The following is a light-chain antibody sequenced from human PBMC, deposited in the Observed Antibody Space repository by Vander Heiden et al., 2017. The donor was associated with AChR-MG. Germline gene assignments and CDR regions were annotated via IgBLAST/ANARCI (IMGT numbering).Light chain of an antibody. J-gene: IGLJ2*01. V-gene: IGLV2-23*01. CDR1: SSDIWGYNL. CDR3: CSYATPTTVL. Sequence: QSALTQPAPVSGSPGQSITISCTGTSSDIWGYNLALSYQQPPGKAPKLMIYEGSKRPSGVSNRFSVSKSGNTASLTISGLQAEDEADYYCCSYATPTTVLFGGGTKLTVL. CDR2: EGS.